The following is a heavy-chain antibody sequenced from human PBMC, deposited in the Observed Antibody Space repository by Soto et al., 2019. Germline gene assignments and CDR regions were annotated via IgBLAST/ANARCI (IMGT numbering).Heavy chain of an antibody. CDR2: INPSGGST. V-gene: IGHV1-46*02. D-gene: IGHD2-21*01. J-gene: IGHJ3*02. Sequence: GGSVKVSFKACGYAFNSYYIHLVRQAPGQGLEWMGIINPSGGSTSYAQKFQGRVTMTRDTSTSTVYMELSSLRSEDTAVYYCARDLGEEAFDIWGQGTMVTVSS. CDR1: GYAFNSYY. CDR3: ARDLGEEAFDI.